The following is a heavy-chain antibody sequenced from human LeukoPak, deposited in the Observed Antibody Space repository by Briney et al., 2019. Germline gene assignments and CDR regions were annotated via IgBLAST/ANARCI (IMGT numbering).Heavy chain of an antibody. Sequence: QSGGSLRLSCAASGFTFSSYAMSWVRQAPGKGLEWVSSVSGNGGSTYYADSVKGRFTISRDNSRNTMYLQMNSPRAEDTAVYYCAKAPSPNYYYYYMDVWGKGTTVTISS. CDR1: GFTFSSYA. D-gene: IGHD6-6*01. CDR3: AKAPSPNYYYYYMDV. CDR2: VSGNGGST. J-gene: IGHJ6*03. V-gene: IGHV3-23*01.